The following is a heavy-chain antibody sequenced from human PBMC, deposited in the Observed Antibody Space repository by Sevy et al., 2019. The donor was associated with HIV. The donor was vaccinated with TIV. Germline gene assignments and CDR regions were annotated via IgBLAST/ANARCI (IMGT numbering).Heavy chain of an antibody. V-gene: IGHV3-33*01. J-gene: IGHJ6*02. CDR1: GFTFSSYG. CDR3: ARGLSAAGDYYYYGMDV. D-gene: IGHD6-13*01. CDR2: IWYDGSNK. Sequence: QLGGSLRLSCAASGFTFSSYGMHWVRQAPGKGLEWVAVIWYDGSNKYYADSVKGRFTISRDNSKNTLYLQMNSLRAEDTAVYYCARGLSAAGDYYYYGMDVWGQGTTVTVSS.